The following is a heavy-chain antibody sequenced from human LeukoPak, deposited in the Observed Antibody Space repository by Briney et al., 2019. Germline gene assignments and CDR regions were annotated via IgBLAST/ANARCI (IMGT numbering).Heavy chain of an antibody. V-gene: IGHV4-59*01. CDR3: ARGRGWLQSTPFDY. CDR1: GDSISTYY. J-gene: IGHJ4*02. Sequence: PSETLSLTCTVSGDSISTYYWSWIRQPPGKGLEWVGYIYYSGSTNYNPSLKSRVTMSVDTSKNQFSLKLSSVTAADTAVYYCARGRGWLQSTPFDYWGQGTLVTASS. CDR2: IYYSGST. D-gene: IGHD5-24*01.